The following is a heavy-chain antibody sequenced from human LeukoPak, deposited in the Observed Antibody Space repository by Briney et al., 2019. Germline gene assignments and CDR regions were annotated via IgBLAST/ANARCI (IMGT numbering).Heavy chain of an antibody. J-gene: IGHJ4*02. CDR3: ARSSLLAHFDY. Sequence: PGGSLRLSCAASGFTFSGHNMNWVRQAPGKGLEWISFVSISSGTIYYADSVNGRFRISRDNAKSSLDLEMNSLRAEDTAVYYCARSSLLAHFDYWGQGTLVTVSS. V-gene: IGHV3-48*04. CDR2: VSISSGTI. D-gene: IGHD3-16*02. CDR1: GFTFSGHN.